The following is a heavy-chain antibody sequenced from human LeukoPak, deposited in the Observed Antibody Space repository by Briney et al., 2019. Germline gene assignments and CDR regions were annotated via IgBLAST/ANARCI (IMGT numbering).Heavy chain of an antibody. CDR1: GFTFSSYW. J-gene: IGHJ4*02. CDR2: IKQDGSEK. V-gene: IGHV3-7*01. D-gene: IGHD5-18*01. CDR3: ASRGSTATTMVKMFPFDH. Sequence: GGSLRLSCAASGFTFSSYWMSWVRQAPGKGLEWVANIKQDGSEKYYVDSVKGRFTISRDNAKNSLYLQMNSLRAEDTAVYYCASRGSTATTMVKMFPFDHWGQGTLVTVSS.